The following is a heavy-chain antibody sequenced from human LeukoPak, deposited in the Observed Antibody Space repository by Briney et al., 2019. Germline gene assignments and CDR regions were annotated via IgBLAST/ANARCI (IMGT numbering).Heavy chain of an antibody. V-gene: IGHV3-23*01. Sequence: PGGSLRLSCAASGFTFNDHAMSWVRQAPGKGLEWVSTISGSGGRTYYTDSVKGRFTISRDNSKNTLYLQMNSLRGEDTAAYYCAKHQQVYGDSLMDVWGQGTTVTVSS. CDR1: GFTFNDHA. J-gene: IGHJ6*02. D-gene: IGHD4-17*01. CDR2: ISGSGGRT. CDR3: AKHQQVYGDSLMDV.